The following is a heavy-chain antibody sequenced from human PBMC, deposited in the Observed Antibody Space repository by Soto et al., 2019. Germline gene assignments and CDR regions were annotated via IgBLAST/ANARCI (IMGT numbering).Heavy chain of an antibody. CDR3: ARGNQRWLQLWYFDL. J-gene: IGHJ2*01. Sequence: QVQLVQSGAEVKKPGSSVKVSCKASGGTFSSYAISWVRQAPGQGLEWMGGIIPIFGTVNYAQKFQGRVTXTXAXSXXTAYMELSSLSSEDTAVYYCARGNQRWLQLWYFDLWGRGTLVTVSS. D-gene: IGHD5-12*01. V-gene: IGHV1-69*05. CDR1: GGTFSSYA. CDR2: IIPIFGTV.